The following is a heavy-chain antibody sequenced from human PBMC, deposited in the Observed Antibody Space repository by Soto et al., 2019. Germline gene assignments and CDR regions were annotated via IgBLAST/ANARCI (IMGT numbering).Heavy chain of an antibody. J-gene: IGHJ4*02. V-gene: IGHV3-30*18. CDR1: GFTFSSYG. D-gene: IGHD2-2*03. CDR3: AKDLDIVVVPAEDFDY. CDR2: ISYDGSNK. Sequence: GGSLRLSCAASGFTFSSYGMHWVRQAPGKGLEWVAVISYDGSNKYYADSVKGRFTISRDNSKNTLYLQMNSLRAEDTAVYYCAKDLDIVVVPAEDFDYWGQGTLVTVYS.